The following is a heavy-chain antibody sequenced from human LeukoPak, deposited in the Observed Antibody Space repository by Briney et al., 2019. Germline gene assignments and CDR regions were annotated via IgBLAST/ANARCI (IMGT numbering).Heavy chain of an antibody. Sequence: ASVKVSCKASGGTFSSYAISWVRQAPGQGLEWMGGIIPIFGTANYAQKFQGRVAITADKSTSTAYMELSSLRSEDTAVYYCARGIPGINYFDYWGQGTLVTVSS. V-gene: IGHV1-69*06. CDR2: IIPIFGTA. CDR1: GGTFSSYA. CDR3: ARGIPGINYFDY. J-gene: IGHJ4*02.